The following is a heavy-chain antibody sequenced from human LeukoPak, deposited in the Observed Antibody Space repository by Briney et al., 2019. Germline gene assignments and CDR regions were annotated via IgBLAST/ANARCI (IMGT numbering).Heavy chain of an antibody. V-gene: IGHV4-59*01. D-gene: IGHD3-10*01. CDR1: GGSISSYY. J-gene: IGHJ4*02. CDR3: ARDRTVRGGIDY. Sequence: PSETLSLTCTVSGGSISSYYWSWIRQPPGKGLEWIGYIYYSGSTNYNPSLKSRVTISVDTSKNQFSLKLSSVTAADTAVYYCARDRTVRGGIDYWGQGTLVTVSS. CDR2: IYYSGST.